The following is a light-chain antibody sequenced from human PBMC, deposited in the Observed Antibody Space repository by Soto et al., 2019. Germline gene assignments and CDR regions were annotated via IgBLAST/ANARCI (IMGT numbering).Light chain of an antibody. CDR1: QSVSSN. J-gene: IGKJ2*03. Sequence: EIVMTQSPATLSVSPGERATFSCRASQSVSSNLAWYQQKPGQAPRLLIYGASIRATGIPARFSGSGSGTEFTLTISRLQAEDVAVYYCQQYYYTPYSFGQGTKLEIK. CDR3: QQYYYTPYS. V-gene: IGKV3-15*01. CDR2: GAS.